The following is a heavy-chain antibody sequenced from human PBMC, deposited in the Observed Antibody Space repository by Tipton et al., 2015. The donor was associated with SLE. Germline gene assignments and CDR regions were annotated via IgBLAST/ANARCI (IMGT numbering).Heavy chain of an antibody. CDR1: GGSISSKNYY. J-gene: IGHJ3*01. CDR2: IHYSGST. CDR3: VRERKYVVRFRELVAPDL. Sequence: TLSLTCTVSGGSISSKNYYWGWIRQPPGKGLEWIGSIHYSGSTYDNPSFKSRVTISVDTSKNQFSLKLSSVTAADTAMYYCVRERKYVVRFRELVAPDLWGQGTEITVSS. V-gene: IGHV4-39*07. D-gene: IGHD1-26*01.